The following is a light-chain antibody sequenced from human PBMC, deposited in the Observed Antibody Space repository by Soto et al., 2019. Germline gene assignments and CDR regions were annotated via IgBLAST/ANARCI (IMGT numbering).Light chain of an antibody. V-gene: IGKV2-28*01. Sequence: DIVMTQSPLSLPVIPGEPASMSCRSSQSLLHGNGYNFLDWYLQKPGQSPQVLINQASNRASGGPDRFSGSGSGTDFTLNISIVEAAHVWVYYCIQGLHTPVTFGQGTRVEIK. CDR3: IQGLHTPVT. CDR1: QSLLHGNGYNF. CDR2: QAS. J-gene: IGKJ1*01.